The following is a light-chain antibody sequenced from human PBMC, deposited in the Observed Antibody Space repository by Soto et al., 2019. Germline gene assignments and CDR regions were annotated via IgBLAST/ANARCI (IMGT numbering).Light chain of an antibody. J-gene: IGKJ1*01. V-gene: IGKV3-15*01. CDR2: AVS. Sequence: EIVMTQSPATLSVSPGDRATLSCRASHSVSNNVAWYQQKPGQAPRLLIYAVSTRVTGIPARFSGSGSETEFTLTISSLQSEDFAVYYCQQYHHWPPLTFGQGTKWETK. CDR3: QQYHHWPPLT. CDR1: HSVSNN.